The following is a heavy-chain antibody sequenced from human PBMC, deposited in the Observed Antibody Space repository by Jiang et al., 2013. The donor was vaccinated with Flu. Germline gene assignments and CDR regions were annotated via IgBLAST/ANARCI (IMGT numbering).Heavy chain of an antibody. J-gene: IGHJ3*02. CDR1: GGSSSRSSSY. V-gene: IGHV4-39*01. D-gene: IGHD2-21*01. CDR2: LSYSGNT. CDR3: ARGADVMTFGWAFDI. Sequence: LLKPSETLSLTCTVSGGSSSRSSSYWGWTRQPPGKGLEWIGSLSYSGNTYYNPSLKSRVTTSIDTSKNQFSLSLTSVAAADTAVYYCARGADVMTFGWAFDIWGQGARVTVSS.